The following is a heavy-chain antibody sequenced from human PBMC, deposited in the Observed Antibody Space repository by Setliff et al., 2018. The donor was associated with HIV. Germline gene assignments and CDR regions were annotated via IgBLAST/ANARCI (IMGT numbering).Heavy chain of an antibody. Sequence: SETLSLTCTVSGGSISTSNWWGWIRQTPGKGLEWIGYIYYSGSTNYNPSLKSRVTISVDTSKNQFSLKLSSVTAADTAVCYCARGLRITIFGVVIFGWFDPWGQGTLVTVSS. CDR2: IYYSGST. CDR1: GGSISTSNW. CDR3: ARGLRITIFGVVIFGWFDP. V-gene: IGHV4-28*03. J-gene: IGHJ5*02. D-gene: IGHD3-3*01.